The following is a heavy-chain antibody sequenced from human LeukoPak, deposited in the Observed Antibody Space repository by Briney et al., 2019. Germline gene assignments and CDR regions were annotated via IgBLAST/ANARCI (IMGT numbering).Heavy chain of an antibody. Sequence: ASVKVSCKASGYTFTGYYMHWVRQAPGQGLEWMGWINPNSGGTNYAQKFQGWVTMTRDTSISTAYMELSRLRSDDTAVYYCARGIGYYDFWSGTGGDAFDIWGQGTMVTVSS. CDR1: GYTFTGYY. CDR3: ARGIGYYDFWSGTGGDAFDI. J-gene: IGHJ3*02. CDR2: INPNSGGT. D-gene: IGHD3-3*01. V-gene: IGHV1-2*04.